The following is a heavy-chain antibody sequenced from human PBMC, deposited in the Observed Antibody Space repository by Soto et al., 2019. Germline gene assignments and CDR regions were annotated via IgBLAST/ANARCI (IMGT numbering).Heavy chain of an antibody. Sequence: GGSLRLSCAASGFTFSSYAMSWVRQAPGKGLEWVSAISGSDGSTYYADSVKGRFTISRDNAKNSLYLQMNSLRAEDTALYYCAKAAGDMTTVTIIDYWGQGTLVTVSS. D-gene: IGHD4-17*01. CDR1: GFTFSSYA. V-gene: IGHV3-23*01. CDR2: ISGSDGST. CDR3: AKAAGDMTTVTIIDY. J-gene: IGHJ4*02.